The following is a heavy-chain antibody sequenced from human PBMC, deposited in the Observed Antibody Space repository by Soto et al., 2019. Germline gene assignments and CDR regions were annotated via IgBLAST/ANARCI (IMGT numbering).Heavy chain of an antibody. CDR3: ARHGDYYDSSGYYPNWFDP. D-gene: IGHD3-22*01. CDR1: GGSISSSSYY. J-gene: IGHJ5*02. V-gene: IGHV4-39*01. CDR2: IYYSGST. Sequence: PSETLSLTCTVSGGSISSSSYYWGWIRQPPGKGLEWIGSIYYSGSTYYNPSLKSRVTISVDTSKNQFSLKLSSVTAADTAVYYCARHGDYYDSSGYYPNWFDPWGQGTLVTVSS.